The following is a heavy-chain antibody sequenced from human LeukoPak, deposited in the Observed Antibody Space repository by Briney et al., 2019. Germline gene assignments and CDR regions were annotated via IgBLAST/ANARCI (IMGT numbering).Heavy chain of an antibody. CDR2: IYYSGST. CDR3: ARGYAKHDAFDI. J-gene: IGHJ3*02. V-gene: IGHV4-59*01. CDR1: GGSISSYY. Sequence: SETLSLTCTVSGGSISSYYWSWIRQPPGKGLEWIGYIYYSGSTNYNPSLKSRVTISVDTSKNQFSLKLSSVTAADMAVYYCARGYAKHDAFDIWGQGTMVTVSS. D-gene: IGHD5-12*01.